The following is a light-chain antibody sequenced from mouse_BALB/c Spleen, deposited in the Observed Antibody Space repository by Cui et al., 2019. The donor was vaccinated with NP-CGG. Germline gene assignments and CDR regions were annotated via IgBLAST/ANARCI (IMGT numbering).Light chain of an antibody. CDR2: GTN. CDR1: TGAVTTSNY. J-gene: IGLJ1*01. CDR3: ALWYSNHWV. Sequence: QAVVTQASALITSPGETVTLTFRSSTGAVTTSNYANWVQEKPDHLFTGLIGGTNNRAPGVPARFSGSLIGDKAALTITGAQTEDEAIYFCALWYSNHWVFGGGTKLTVL. V-gene: IGLV1*01.